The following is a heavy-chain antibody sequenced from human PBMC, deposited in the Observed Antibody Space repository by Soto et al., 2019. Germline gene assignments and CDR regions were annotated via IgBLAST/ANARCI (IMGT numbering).Heavy chain of an antibody. D-gene: IGHD1-26*01. Sequence: KTSETLSLTCTVSGGSISSYYWSWIRQPPGKGLEWIGYIYYSGSTNYNPSLKSRVTISVDTSKNQFSLKLSSVTAADTAVYFCARGRPWELYDYWGQGTLVTVSS. CDR2: IYYSGST. V-gene: IGHV4-59*01. J-gene: IGHJ4*02. CDR3: ARGRPWELYDY. CDR1: GGSISSYY.